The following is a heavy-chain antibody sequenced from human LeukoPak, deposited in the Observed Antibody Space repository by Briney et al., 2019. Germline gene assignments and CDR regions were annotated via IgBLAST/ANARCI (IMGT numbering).Heavy chain of an antibody. CDR2: INHSGST. V-gene: IGHV4-34*01. Sequence: SETLPLTCAVYGGSFSGYYWSWIRQPPGKGLEWIGEINHSGSTNYNPSLKSRVTISVDTSKNQFSLKLSSVTAADTAVYYCARAGDYDFWSGYYTIHHYFDYWGQGTLVTVSS. J-gene: IGHJ4*02. D-gene: IGHD3-3*01. CDR1: GGSFSGYY. CDR3: ARAGDYDFWSGYYTIHHYFDY.